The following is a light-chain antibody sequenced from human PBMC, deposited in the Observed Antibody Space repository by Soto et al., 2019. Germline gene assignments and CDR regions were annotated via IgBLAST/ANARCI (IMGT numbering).Light chain of an antibody. CDR3: QQYGASPWT. V-gene: IGKV3-20*01. J-gene: IGKJ1*01. CDR2: DTS. Sequence: EVELTQSPGTLSLSPGESATLSCMASQSVSSSHLAWYQQKRGQAPRLLIYDTSTRATGIPDRFSGSGSGTDFTLTISRLEPEDFAAYHCQQYGASPWTFGQGTKVDIK. CDR1: QSVSSSH.